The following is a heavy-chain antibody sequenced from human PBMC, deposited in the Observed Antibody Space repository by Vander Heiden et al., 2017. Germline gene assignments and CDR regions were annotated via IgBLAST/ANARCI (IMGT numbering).Heavy chain of an antibody. CDR1: GGTFSSYA. Sequence: QVQLVQSGAAVKKPGSSVKVSCKAAGGTFSSYAISWVRQAPGQGLEWMGGIIPIFGTANYAQKFQGRVTITADKSTSTAYMELSSLRSEDTAVYYCARDRGEWEPLYYYYYGMDVWGQGTTVTVSS. V-gene: IGHV1-69*06. CDR2: IIPIFGTA. J-gene: IGHJ6*02. D-gene: IGHD1-26*01. CDR3: ARDRGEWEPLYYYYYGMDV.